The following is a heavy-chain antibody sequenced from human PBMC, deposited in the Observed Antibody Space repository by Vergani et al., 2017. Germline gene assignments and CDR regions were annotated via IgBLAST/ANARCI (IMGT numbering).Heavy chain of an antibody. Sequence: QLQLPESGSRLVKPSQTLSLTCAVSGGSISSGDYSWSWIRQPPGKGLEWIGYIYHSGSTYDNPSLKSRVTISVDKSKNRFSLWLRSVTAADTAVYYCARGPDYDILTGSDPPNWFDPWGQGTLVSVSS. CDR3: ARGPDYDILTGSDPPNWFDP. D-gene: IGHD3-9*01. J-gene: IGHJ5*02. CDR1: GGSISSGDYS. CDR2: IYHSGST. V-gene: IGHV4-30-2*01.